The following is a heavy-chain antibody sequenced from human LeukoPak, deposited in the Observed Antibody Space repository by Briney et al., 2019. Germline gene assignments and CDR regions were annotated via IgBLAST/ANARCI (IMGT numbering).Heavy chain of an antibody. Sequence: PGRSLRLSCAVSGFTFSSYALHWVRQAPGKGLEWVAVISYDGSNKYYADSVKGRFTISRDNSKNTLYLQMNSLRAEDTAVYYCARDPGMLVAGLYPWGQGTLVTVSS. CDR1: GFTFSSYA. D-gene: IGHD6-19*01. CDR3: ARDPGMLVAGLYP. V-gene: IGHV3-30-3*01. J-gene: IGHJ5*02. CDR2: ISYDGSNK.